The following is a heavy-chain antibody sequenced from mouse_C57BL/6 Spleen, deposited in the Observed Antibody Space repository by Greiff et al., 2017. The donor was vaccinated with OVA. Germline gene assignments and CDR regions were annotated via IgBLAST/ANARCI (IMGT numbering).Heavy chain of an antibody. Sequence: QVQLQQPGAELVKPGASVTLSCKASGYTFTSYWMQWVKQRPGQGLEWIGEIDPSDSYTNYNQKFKGKATLTVDTSYSTDYMQLSSQTSEDAAVYYCGRGSTEAGYAMDYWGQGTSVTVSS. V-gene: IGHV1-50*01. CDR1: GYTFTSYW. D-gene: IGHD5-1*01. J-gene: IGHJ4*01. CDR3: GRGSTEAGYAMDY. CDR2: IDPSDSYT.